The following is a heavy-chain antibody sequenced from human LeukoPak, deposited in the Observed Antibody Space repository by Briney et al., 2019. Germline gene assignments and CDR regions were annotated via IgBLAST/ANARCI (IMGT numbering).Heavy chain of an antibody. V-gene: IGHV4-39*07. CDR1: GGSISSSSYY. Sequence: SETLSLTCTVSGGSISSSSYYWSWIRQPPGKGLEWIGEINHSGSTNYNPSLKSRVTISVDTSKNQFSLKLSSVTAADTAVYYCARSQGGIAARRGYYYYMDVWGKGTTVTISS. CDR2: INHSGST. D-gene: IGHD6-6*01. J-gene: IGHJ6*03. CDR3: ARSQGGIAARRGYYYYMDV.